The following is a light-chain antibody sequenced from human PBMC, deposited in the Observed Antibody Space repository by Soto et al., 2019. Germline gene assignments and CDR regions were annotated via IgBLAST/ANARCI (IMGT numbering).Light chain of an antibody. V-gene: IGKV3-15*01. J-gene: IGKJ4*02. CDR3: HHYLTGPRT. CDR1: QGVGSS. CDR2: DAS. Sequence: VMTQSPATVSVSLGERATLSCRASQGVGSSLAWYQQEPGMAPSLLIYDASTRATGVPARFRGTGSGTEFTPTISSPQSYDFAVYYCHHYLTGPRTFGGGTRVEI.